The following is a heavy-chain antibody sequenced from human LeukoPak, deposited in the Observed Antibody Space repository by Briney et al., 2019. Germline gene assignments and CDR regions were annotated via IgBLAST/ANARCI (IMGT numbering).Heavy chain of an antibody. J-gene: IGHJ4*02. Sequence: GGSLRLSCAASGFTFSTYMMNWVRQAPGKGLEWLSYISSDSGAIYYADSVKGRFTISRDNAKDSLYLQMNSLRAEDTAVYYCARDRAGGAYYYDSSGYYYWGQGTLVTVSS. V-gene: IGHV3-48*01. CDR3: ARDRAGGAYYYDSSGYYY. D-gene: IGHD3-22*01. CDR2: ISSDSGAI. CDR1: GFTFSTYM.